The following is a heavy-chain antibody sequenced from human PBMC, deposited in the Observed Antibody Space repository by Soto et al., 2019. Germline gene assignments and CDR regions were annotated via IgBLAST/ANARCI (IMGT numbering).Heavy chain of an antibody. V-gene: IGHV3-21*01. CDR3: ARVRKGRISDY. J-gene: IGHJ4*02. Sequence: GGSLRLSCAASGFTFSSYSMNWVRQAPGKGLEWVSSVSSSSSYIYYADSVKGRFTISRDNAKYSLYLQMNSLRAEDTAVYYCARVRKGRISDYWGQGTLVTVSS. CDR1: GFTFSSYS. CDR2: VSSSSSYI.